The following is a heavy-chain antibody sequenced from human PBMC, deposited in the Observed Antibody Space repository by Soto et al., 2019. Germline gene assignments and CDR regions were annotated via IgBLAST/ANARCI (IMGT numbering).Heavy chain of an antibody. CDR1: GGSFSGYY. J-gene: IGHJ6*02. CDR2: INHSGST. CDR3: ARDGYDFPSGYSRHANYYYGMEV. Sequence: SETLSLTCAVYGGSFSGYYWSWIRQPPGKGLEWIGEINHSGSTNYNPSLKSRVTISVDTSKNQFSLKLSSVTAADTAVYYCARDGYDFPSGYSRHANYYYGMEVWGQGTTRTVS. V-gene: IGHV4-34*01. D-gene: IGHD3-3*01.